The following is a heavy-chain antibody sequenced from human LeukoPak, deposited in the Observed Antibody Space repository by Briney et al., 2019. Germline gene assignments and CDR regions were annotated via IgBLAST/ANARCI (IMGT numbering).Heavy chain of an antibody. V-gene: IGHV3-21*01. CDR2: ISSSGSYI. CDR1: GFTFNNYA. J-gene: IGHJ4*02. Sequence: GGSLRLSCAGSGFTFNNYAMNWVRQAPGKGLEWVSSISSSGSYIYYADSVEGRFAISRDSAKNSLYLQMSSLRAEDTAVYYCARDYYGDYGLDYWGQGTLVTVSS. CDR3: ARDYYGDYGLDY. D-gene: IGHD4-17*01.